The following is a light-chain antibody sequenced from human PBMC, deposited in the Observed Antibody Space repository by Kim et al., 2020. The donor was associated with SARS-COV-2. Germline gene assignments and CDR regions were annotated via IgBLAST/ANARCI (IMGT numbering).Light chain of an antibody. CDR3: QQYENYPLT. CDR1: HDISNH. V-gene: IGKV1-33*01. CDR2: DAS. J-gene: IGKJ4*01. Sequence: ASLGDRVTITCRASHDISNHLSWYQQKPGKAPNLLIYDASNLETGVPSRFSGSRSETDFTFTISSLQPEDIATYYCQQYENYPLTFGGGTKVDIK.